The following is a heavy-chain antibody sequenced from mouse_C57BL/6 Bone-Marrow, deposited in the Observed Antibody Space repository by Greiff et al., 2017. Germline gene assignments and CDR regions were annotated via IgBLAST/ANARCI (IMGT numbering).Heavy chain of an antibody. J-gene: IGHJ1*03. CDR1: GFSLSPSGMG. CDR2: IYWADDK. CDR3: ARRPLGYFEV. Sequence: VTLHVSGPGILPSSPTLRLPCSFSGFSLSPSGMGVSWIRPPSGTGLEWLAHIYWADDKRYNPSLKSRLTISKDTSRNQVVRKITSGDTADTATYYWARRPLGYFEVGGTGTTVTVSS. V-gene: IGHV8-12*01.